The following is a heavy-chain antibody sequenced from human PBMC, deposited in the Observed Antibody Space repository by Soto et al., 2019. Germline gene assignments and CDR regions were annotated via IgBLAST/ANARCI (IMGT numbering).Heavy chain of an antibody. J-gene: IGHJ4*02. Sequence: GGSLRLSCAASGFTFSSYAMSWVRQAPGKGLEWVSAISGSGGSTYYADSVKGRFTISRDNSKNTLYLQMNSLRAEDTAVYYCAKNLWDYVWGSYVDYWGQGTLVTVSS. CDR3: AKNLWDYVWGSYVDY. CDR1: GFTFSSYA. V-gene: IGHV3-23*01. CDR2: ISGSGGST. D-gene: IGHD3-16*01.